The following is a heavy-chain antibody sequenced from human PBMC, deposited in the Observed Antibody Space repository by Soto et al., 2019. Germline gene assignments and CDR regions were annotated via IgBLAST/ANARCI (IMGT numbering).Heavy chain of an antibody. Sequence: SEALSLTCSVSGDSISNLDYFWAWIRQPPGQALEYIGYIYKSATTYYNPSFESRVAISVDTSKSQFSLNVTSVTAADTAVYFCARGRYCLTGRCFPNWFDSWGQGALVTVSS. V-gene: IGHV4-30-4*01. J-gene: IGHJ5*01. D-gene: IGHD7-27*01. CDR2: IYKSATT. CDR3: ARGRYCLTGRCFPNWFDS. CDR1: GDSISNLDYF.